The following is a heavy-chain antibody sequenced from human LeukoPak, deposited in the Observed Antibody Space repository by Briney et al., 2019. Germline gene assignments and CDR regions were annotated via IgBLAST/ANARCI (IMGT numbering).Heavy chain of an antibody. V-gene: IGHV1-69*04. CDR1: GGTFSSYA. J-gene: IGHJ6*02. Sequence: SVKVSCKASGGTFSSYAISLVRQAPGQGLEWMGRIIPILGIANYAQKFQGRVTITADKSTSTAYMELSSLRSEDTAVYYCARDSDSHLWFGSQDDEIIYYYYGMDVWGQGTTVTVSS. D-gene: IGHD3-10*01. CDR2: IIPILGIA. CDR3: ARDSDSHLWFGSQDDEIIYYYYGMDV.